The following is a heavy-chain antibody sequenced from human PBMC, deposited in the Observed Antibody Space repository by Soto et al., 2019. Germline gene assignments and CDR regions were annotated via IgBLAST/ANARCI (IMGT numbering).Heavy chain of an antibody. Sequence: QVQLVQSGAEMKKPGSSVKVSCKASGGTFSSYVISWVRQAPGQGLEWMGGIIPMFGAAHYAQQLQGRVTISADQITNTVYMGMSSLRFEDTAVYYCARRSGGGSNVAPFGSWGQGTLVTVSS. CDR1: GGTFSSYV. D-gene: IGHD5-12*01. CDR2: IIPMFGAA. J-gene: IGHJ4*02. V-gene: IGHV1-69*01. CDR3: ARRSGGGSNVAPFGS.